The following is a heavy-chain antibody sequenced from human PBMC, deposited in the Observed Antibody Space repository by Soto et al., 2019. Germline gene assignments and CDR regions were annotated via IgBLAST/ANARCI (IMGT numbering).Heavy chain of an antibody. D-gene: IGHD3-22*01. CDR2: IFPSDSDT. J-gene: IGHJ5*02. CDR1: GYRFTSYW. CDR3: AIKYKSGYFNWFAP. V-gene: IGHV5-51*01. Sequence: GESLKISCRTSGYRFTSYWIAWVRQMPGKGLEWMGIIFPSDSDTRYSPSFQGQVTISADRSTSTVFLQWASLKASDTAVYFCAIKYKSGYFNWFAPWGQGTLVTV.